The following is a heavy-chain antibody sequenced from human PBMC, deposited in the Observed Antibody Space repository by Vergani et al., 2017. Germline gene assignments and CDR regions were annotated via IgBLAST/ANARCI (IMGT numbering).Heavy chain of an antibody. D-gene: IGHD6-19*01. CDR3: VKDISTYSSGVLDS. J-gene: IGHJ4*02. V-gene: IGHV3-9*01. CDR1: GFTFDDYA. Sequence: EVQLVESGGGLVQPGRSLRLSCAASGFTFDDYAMHWVRQAPGKGLEWVSGISWNSGSIGYADSVKGRFTISRDNAKNSLFLQMNGLRSEDTALYYCVKDISTYSSGVLDSWGQGTLVTVSS. CDR2: ISWNSGSI.